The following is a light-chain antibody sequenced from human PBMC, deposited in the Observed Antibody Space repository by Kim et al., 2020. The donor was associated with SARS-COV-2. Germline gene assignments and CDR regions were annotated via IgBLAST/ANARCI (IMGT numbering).Light chain of an antibody. CDR1: QDISGW. V-gene: IGKV1-12*01. CDR3: QQANSFPFA. Sequence: ASVGARVTITCRASQDISGWLVWYQQKPGKAPKLLIYAASTLQSGVPSRFRGSGSGTDFTLTISSLQPEDFATYYCQQANSFPFAFGGGTKVDIK. CDR2: AAS. J-gene: IGKJ4*01.